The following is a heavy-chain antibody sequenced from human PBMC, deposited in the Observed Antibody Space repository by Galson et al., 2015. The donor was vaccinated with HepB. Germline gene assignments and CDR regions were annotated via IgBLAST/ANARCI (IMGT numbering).Heavy chain of an antibody. V-gene: IGHV3-33*01. CDR3: ARVYSSGCPDY. CDR2: IWYDGSNK. D-gene: IGHD6-19*01. Sequence: SLRLSCAASGFTFSSYGMHWVRQAPGKGLEWVAVIWYDGSNKYYADSVKGRFTISRDNSKNTPYLQMNSLRAEDTAVYYCARVYSSGCPDYWGQGTLVTVSS. CDR1: GFTFSSYG. J-gene: IGHJ4*02.